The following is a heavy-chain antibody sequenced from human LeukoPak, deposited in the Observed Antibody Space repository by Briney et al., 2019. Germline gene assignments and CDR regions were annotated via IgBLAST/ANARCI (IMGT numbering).Heavy chain of an antibody. Sequence: PWGSLRLSCAASGFTFSSYWMSWVRQAPGKGLEWVANIKQDGSEKYYVDSVKGRFTISRDNAKNSLYLQMNSLKAEDTAVYYCARALYSSSWYPPLYYYYGMDVWGHGTTGTVSS. V-gene: IGHV3-7*05. CDR1: GFTFSSYW. J-gene: IGHJ6*02. CDR2: IKQDGSEK. CDR3: ARALYSSSWYPPLYYYYGMDV. D-gene: IGHD6-13*01.